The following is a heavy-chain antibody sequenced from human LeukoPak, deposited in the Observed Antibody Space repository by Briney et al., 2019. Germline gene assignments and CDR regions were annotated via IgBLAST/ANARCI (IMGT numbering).Heavy chain of an antibody. Sequence: PSETLSFTCSVAGVSISSYYWSWNRQPPGKGLEWIGYIYYSGSTNYNPSLKSGLTITVDTSKNQFSLKLSSVTATDTAVYYCTSLTTVTQAHFDSWGQGPLVPVSS. J-gene: IGHJ4*02. V-gene: IGHV4-59*08. CDR1: GVSISSYY. D-gene: IGHD4-17*01. CDR2: IYYSGST. CDR3: TSLTTVTQAHFDS.